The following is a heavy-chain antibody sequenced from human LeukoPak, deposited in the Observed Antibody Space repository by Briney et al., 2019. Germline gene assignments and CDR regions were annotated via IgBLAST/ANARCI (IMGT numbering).Heavy chain of an antibody. CDR3: AREGVAVADH. V-gene: IGHV1-69*06. D-gene: IGHD6-19*01. CDR1: GGTFNSYA. Sequence: SVKVSCKASGGTFNSYAISWVRQAPGQGLEWMGGIIPIFGTTNYARKFRGRVTLTADKSTRTAYMELSSLRSEDTAVYYCAREGVAVADHWGQGTLVTVSS. J-gene: IGHJ5*02. CDR2: IIPIFGTT.